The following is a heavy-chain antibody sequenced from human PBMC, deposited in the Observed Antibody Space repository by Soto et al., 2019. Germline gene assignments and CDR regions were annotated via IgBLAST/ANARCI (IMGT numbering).Heavy chain of an antibody. CDR2: ISGSGGST. J-gene: IGHJ3*02. Sequence: EVQLLESGGGLVQPGGSLRLSCAASGFTFSSYAMSWVRQAPGKGLEWVSAISGSGGSTYYADSVKGRFTISRDHSKNTLYLQMSSRRAEDTALYYCAKDGQADGDNDDAFDIWCQGTMVTVPS. V-gene: IGHV3-23*01. CDR1: GFTFSSYA. CDR3: AKDGQADGDNDDAFDI. D-gene: IGHD3-10*01.